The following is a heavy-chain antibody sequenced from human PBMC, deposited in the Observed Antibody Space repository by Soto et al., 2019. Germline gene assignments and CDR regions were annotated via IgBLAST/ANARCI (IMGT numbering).Heavy chain of an antibody. J-gene: IGHJ6*02. CDR2: INHSGST. CDR3: ARVGDYYYGMDV. CDR1: GGSFSGYY. Sequence: PSETLSLTCAVYGGSFSGYYWSWIRQPPGKGLEWIGEINHSGSTNYNPSLKSRVTISVDTSKNQFSLELSSVTAADTAVYYCARVGDYYYGMDVWGQGTTVTVSS. V-gene: IGHV4-34*01.